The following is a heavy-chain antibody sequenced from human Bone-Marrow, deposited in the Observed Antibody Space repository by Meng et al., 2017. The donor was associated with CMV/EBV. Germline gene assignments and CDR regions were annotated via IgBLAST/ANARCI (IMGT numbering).Heavy chain of an antibody. Sequence: SETLSLTCTVSGGSISSSRYYWGWIRQPPGKGLEWIGSIYYSGTTYYNPSLKSRVTISVDTSKNQFSLKVTSVTAADTAVYHCAVDTGTSDDYWGQGTLVTVSS. J-gene: IGHJ4*02. D-gene: IGHD1-26*01. CDR2: IYYSGTT. CDR3: AVDTGTSDDY. CDR1: GGSISSSRYY. V-gene: IGHV4-39*01.